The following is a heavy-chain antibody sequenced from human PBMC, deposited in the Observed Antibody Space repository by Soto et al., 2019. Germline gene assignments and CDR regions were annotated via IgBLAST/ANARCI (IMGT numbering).Heavy chain of an antibody. Sequence: PGESLKISCAASGFTFSSYAMHWVRQAPGKGLEWVAVISYDGSNKYYADSVKGRFTISRDNSKNTLYLQMNSLRAEDTAVYYCARDPGSGWSSYWGQGTLVTVSS. CDR3: ARDPGSGWSSY. CDR2: ISYDGSNK. J-gene: IGHJ4*02. CDR1: GFTFSSYA. D-gene: IGHD6-19*01. V-gene: IGHV3-30-3*01.